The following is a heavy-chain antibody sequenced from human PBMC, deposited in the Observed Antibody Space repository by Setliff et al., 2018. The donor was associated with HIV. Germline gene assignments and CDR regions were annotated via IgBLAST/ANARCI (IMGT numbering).Heavy chain of an antibody. Sequence: VKVSCKASGYTFTSYYMHWVRQAPGQGLEWMGIINPSGGSTSYAQKFQGRVTMTRDTSTSTVYMELSSLRSEDTAVYYCARGYSSGWYAGFHYYYYYGMDAWGQGTTVTVSS. CDR3: ARGYSSGWYAGFHYYYYYGMDA. CDR2: INPSGGST. D-gene: IGHD6-19*01. J-gene: IGHJ6*02. CDR1: GYTFTSYY. V-gene: IGHV1-46*01.